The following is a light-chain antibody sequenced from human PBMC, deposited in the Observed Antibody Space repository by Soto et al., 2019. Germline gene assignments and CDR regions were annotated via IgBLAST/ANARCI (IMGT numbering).Light chain of an antibody. Sequence: DIQMTQSPSTLSGSVGDRVTITCRASQTISSWLAWYQQKPGKAPKLLIYKASTLKSGVPSRCSGSGSGTEFTLTISSLQPDDFATDYCQHYNSYSEAFGQGTKVDIK. CDR3: QHYNSYSEA. CDR2: KAS. J-gene: IGKJ1*01. V-gene: IGKV1-5*03. CDR1: QTISSW.